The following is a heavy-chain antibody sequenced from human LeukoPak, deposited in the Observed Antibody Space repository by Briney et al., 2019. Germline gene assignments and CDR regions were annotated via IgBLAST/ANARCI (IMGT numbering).Heavy chain of an antibody. Sequence: ASVKVSCKASGGTFSSYAISWVRQAPGQGLEWMGGIIPIFGTANYAQKFQGRVTITADKSTSTAYMELSSLRSEDTAVYYCARDSGWELLVWFDPWGQGTLVTVSS. D-gene: IGHD1-26*01. J-gene: IGHJ5*02. CDR3: ARDSGWELLVWFDP. V-gene: IGHV1-69*06. CDR2: IIPIFGTA. CDR1: GGTFSSYA.